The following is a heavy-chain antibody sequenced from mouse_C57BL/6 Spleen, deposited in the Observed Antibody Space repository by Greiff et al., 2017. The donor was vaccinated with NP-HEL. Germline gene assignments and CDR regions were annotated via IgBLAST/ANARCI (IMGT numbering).Heavy chain of an antibody. J-gene: IGHJ2*01. CDR3: AREGGRKGDY. V-gene: IGHV1-82*01. CDR1: GYAFSSSW. Sequence: VQLQQSGPELVKPGASVKISCKASGYAFSSSWMNWVKQRPGKGLEWIGRIYPGDGDTNYNGKFKGKATLTADKSSSTAYMQLSSLTSEDSAVYFCAREGGRKGDYWGQGTTLTVSS. CDR2: IYPGDGDT.